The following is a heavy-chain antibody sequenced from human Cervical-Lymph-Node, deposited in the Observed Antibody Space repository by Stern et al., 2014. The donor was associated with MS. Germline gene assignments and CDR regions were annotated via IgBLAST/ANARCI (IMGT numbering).Heavy chain of an antibody. CDR2: ITPVFGTT. D-gene: IGHD1-26*01. CDR3: ARGGGLVGYFDY. J-gene: IGHJ4*02. V-gene: IGHV1-69*06. CDR1: GDTFSSYA. Sequence: QVQLVQSGAEVKKPGSSVKVSCKASGDTFSSYAINWVRQAPGQGLEWMEGITPVFGTTTYAQKFRGKVTITANKSTNTAYMELMTLRSEDTAVYYGARGGGLVGYFDYWGQGTLVRVSS.